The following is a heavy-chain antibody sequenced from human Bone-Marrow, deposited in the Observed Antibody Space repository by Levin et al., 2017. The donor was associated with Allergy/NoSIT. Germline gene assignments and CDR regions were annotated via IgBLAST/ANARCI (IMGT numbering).Heavy chain of an antibody. CDR1: GFTFSDYY. CDR2: ISSTGSTI. CDR3: ARDLWDHGGNPHYYVMDV. J-gene: IGHJ6*02. Sequence: PGGSLRLSCAASGFTFSDYYMSWIRQAPGKGLDYISYISSTGSTIYYADSVKGRFTISRDNAKDSLYLQMNSLRAEDTAVYYCARDLWDHGGNPHYYVMDVWGLGTTVTVSS. V-gene: IGHV3-11*01. D-gene: IGHD4-23*01.